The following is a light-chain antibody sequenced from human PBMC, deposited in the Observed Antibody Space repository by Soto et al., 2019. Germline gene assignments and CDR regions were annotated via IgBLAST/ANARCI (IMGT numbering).Light chain of an antibody. CDR3: QQYGSSPWWT. J-gene: IGKJ2*02. CDR2: DAS. V-gene: IGKV3-20*01. Sequence: NELTQSPGTLSLSPGERATLSCRASRSVTSNFVAWYQQKPGQAPRLLVYDASTRAIDIPERFSGRGSGTDFSLTINRLEPEDFAVYFCQQYGSSPWWTYGQGTKVQIK. CDR1: RSVTSNF.